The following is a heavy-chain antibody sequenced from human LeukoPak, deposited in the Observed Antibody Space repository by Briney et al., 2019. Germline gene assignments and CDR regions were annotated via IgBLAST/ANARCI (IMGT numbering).Heavy chain of an antibody. D-gene: IGHD5-18*01. J-gene: IGHJ4*02. CDR1: GFTFSSYS. CDR2: ISSNSSYI. CDR3: ARGRIQLWTTPPFDY. V-gene: IGHV3-21*01. Sequence: GGSLRLSCAASGFTFSSYSMTWVRQAPGKGLEWVSSISSNSSYIYYADSVKGRFTISRDNSKNTLYLQMNSLRAEDTAVYYCARGRIQLWTTPPFDYWGQGTLVTVSS.